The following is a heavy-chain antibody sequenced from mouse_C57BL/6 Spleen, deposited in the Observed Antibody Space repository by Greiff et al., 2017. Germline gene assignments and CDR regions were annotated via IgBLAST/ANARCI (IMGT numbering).Heavy chain of an antibody. CDR2: IDPSDSYT. CDR1: GYTFTSYW. Sequence: LQPGAELVMPGASVKLSCKASGYTFTSYWMHWVKQRPGQGLEWIGEIDPSDSYTNYNQKFKGKSTLTVDKSSSTAYMQLSSLTSEDSAVYYCARGPWVVANAMDYWGQGTSVTVSS. V-gene: IGHV1-69*01. CDR3: ARGPWVVANAMDY. D-gene: IGHD1-1*01. J-gene: IGHJ4*01.